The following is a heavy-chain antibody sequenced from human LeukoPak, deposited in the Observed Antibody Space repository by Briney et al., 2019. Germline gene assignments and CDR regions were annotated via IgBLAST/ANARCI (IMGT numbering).Heavy chain of an antibody. CDR1: GYTFTGYD. V-gene: IGHV1-2*04. D-gene: IGHD1-26*01. J-gene: IGHJ4*02. Sequence: ASVKVSCKASGYTFTGYDMHWVRQAPGQGLEWMGWINPNSGGTNYAQKFQGWVTMTRDTSISTAYMELSRLRSDDTAVYYCARHAPPSGSYFSNWGKGTLVTVSS. CDR2: INPNSGGT. CDR3: ARHAPPSGSYFSN.